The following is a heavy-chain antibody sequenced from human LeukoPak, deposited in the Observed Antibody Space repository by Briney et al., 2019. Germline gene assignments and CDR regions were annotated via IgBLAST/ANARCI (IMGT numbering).Heavy chain of an antibody. CDR1: GYTFSSYG. V-gene: IGHV1-18*01. J-gene: IGHJ4*02. CDR2: ISTYNGNT. D-gene: IGHD6-13*01. Sequence: ASVTVSCKASGYTFSSYGISWVRQAPGQGLEWVAWISTYNGNTNYAQKFQGRVTMTTDKSTSTVYMELRSLRSDDTAVYYCVGDWGPASSSSWPDTASSDFDSWGQGSLVTVSS. CDR3: VGDWGPASSSSWPDTASSDFDS.